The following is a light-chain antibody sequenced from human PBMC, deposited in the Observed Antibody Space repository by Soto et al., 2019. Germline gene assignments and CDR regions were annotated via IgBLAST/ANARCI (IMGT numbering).Light chain of an antibody. CDR3: AAWDESLNGVV. CDR2: YDD. V-gene: IGLV1-36*01. Sequence: QSVLTQPPSVSEAPRQRVTISCSGSSSNIGNNAVNWYQQLPGKAPKLLIYYDDLLPSGVSDRFSGSKSGTSASLAISGLQSEDEAHYYCAAWDESLNGVVFGGGTKVTV. J-gene: IGLJ2*01. CDR1: SSNIGNNA.